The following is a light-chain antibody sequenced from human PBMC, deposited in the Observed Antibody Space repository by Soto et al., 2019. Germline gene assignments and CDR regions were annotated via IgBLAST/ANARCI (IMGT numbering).Light chain of an antibody. CDR3: QQYKTYPLT. CDR1: QDIGNH. V-gene: IGKV1-16*01. J-gene: IGKJ5*01. CDR2: ATS. Sequence: DIQMTQSPSSLSASVGDRVTITCRASQDIGNHLAWLQQKPGKAPKSLIYATSNLQSGVPSTFSGSGSGTDFTLTISSLQPEDFATYYCQQYKTYPLTFGQGTRLEIK.